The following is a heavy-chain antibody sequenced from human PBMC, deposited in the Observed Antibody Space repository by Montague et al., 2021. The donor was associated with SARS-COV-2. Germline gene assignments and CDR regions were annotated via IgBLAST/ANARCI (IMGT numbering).Heavy chain of an antibody. J-gene: IGHJ6*02. CDR2: IYYSGST. V-gene: IGHV4-59*12. CDR1: GDSITDDD. CDR3: AREKRHYCSSTSCYDNYYYYYGMDV. D-gene: IGHD2-2*01. Sequence: SETLSLTCTVSGDSITDDDWSWIRQPPGKGLEWVGYIYYSGSTYYNPSLKSRVTISVDTSKNQFSLKLSSVTAADTAVYYCAREKRHYCSSTSCYDNYYYYYGMDVWGQGTTVTVSS.